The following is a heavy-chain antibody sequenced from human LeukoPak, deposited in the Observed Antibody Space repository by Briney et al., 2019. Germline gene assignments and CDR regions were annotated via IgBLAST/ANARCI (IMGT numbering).Heavy chain of an antibody. CDR3: AYCSGGSRYY. CDR2: IHYTGNT. CDR1: GGSIASSTNY. V-gene: IGHV4-39*07. D-gene: IGHD2-15*01. J-gene: IGHJ4*02. Sequence: PSETLSLTCTVSGGSIASSTNYWVWIRQPPGKGLEWIGNIHYTGNTYYNPSLRSRVTISVDTSNNQFSLNLASVTAADTAVYYCAYCSGGSRYYWGQGTLVTVSS.